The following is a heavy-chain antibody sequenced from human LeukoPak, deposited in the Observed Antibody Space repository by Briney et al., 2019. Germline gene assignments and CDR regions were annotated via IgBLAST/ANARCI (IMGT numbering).Heavy chain of an antibody. D-gene: IGHD3-3*01. CDR1: GGSISSSSYY. CDR3: ARRRYDFWSGPIPDY. V-gene: IGHV4-39*07. Sequence: SETLSLTCTVSGGSISSSSYYWGWIRQPPGKGLEWIGEINHSGSTNYNPSLKSRVTISVDTSKNQFSLKLSSVTAADTAVYYCARRRYDFWSGPIPDYWGQGTLVTVSS. CDR2: INHSGST. J-gene: IGHJ4*02.